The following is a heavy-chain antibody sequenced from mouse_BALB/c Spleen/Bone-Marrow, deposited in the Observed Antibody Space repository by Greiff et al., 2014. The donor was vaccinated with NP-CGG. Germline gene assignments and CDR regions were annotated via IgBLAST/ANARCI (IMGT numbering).Heavy chain of an antibody. J-gene: IGHJ3*01. Sequence: VQLQQSGAELMKPGASVTISCKATGYTFSSYWIEWVKQRPGHGLEWIGEILPGSGSTNYNEKFKGKATFAADTSSNTAYMQLSSLTSEDSAVYYCAREDGNHVGFAYWGQGTLVTVSA. D-gene: IGHD2-1*01. V-gene: IGHV1-9*01. CDR1: GYTFSSYW. CDR3: AREDGNHVGFAY. CDR2: ILPGSGST.